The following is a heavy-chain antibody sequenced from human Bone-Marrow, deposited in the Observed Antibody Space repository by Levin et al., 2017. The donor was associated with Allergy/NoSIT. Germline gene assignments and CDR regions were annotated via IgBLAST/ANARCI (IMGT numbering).Heavy chain of an antibody. Sequence: GESLKISCAASGFNFASYGMNWVRQAPGKGLEWVSSISGTGRHIYLADSLKGRFTISRDNAKNSLSLQMNNLRVEDTAVFYCAKDEGPFISSFSSECWGQGALVTVSS. J-gene: IGHJ4*02. CDR2: ISGTGRHI. CDR3: AKDEGPFISSFSSEC. D-gene: IGHD3-3*02. CDR1: GFNFASYG. V-gene: IGHV3-21*01.